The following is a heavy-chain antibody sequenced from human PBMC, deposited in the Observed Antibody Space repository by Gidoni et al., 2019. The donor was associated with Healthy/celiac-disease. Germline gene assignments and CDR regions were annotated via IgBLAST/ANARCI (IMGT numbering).Heavy chain of an antibody. V-gene: IGHV3-7*01. J-gene: IGHJ3*02. D-gene: IGHD2-2*01. CDR2: IKQDGSET. CDR3: ARGSRYCTSRSCYPLWAFDM. CDR1: TFSVRGYW. Sequence: EVQLVESGGGVVQPGGYMRLSGAASTFSVRGYWRSWVRQAPGKGLAWVANIKQDGSETYYVDSVKGRFTISRYNARTSVYLQINSLRAEATAAYFCARGSRYCTSRSCYPLWAFDMWGQGTMVTISS.